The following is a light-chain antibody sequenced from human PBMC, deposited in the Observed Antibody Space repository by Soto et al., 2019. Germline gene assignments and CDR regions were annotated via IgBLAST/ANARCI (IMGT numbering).Light chain of an antibody. CDR2: ATS. J-gene: IGKJ4*01. CDR1: QSVGNN. Sequence: EIVVTQSPGTLSVSPGERATLSCRSSQSVGNNFAWYQQKPGQAPRLLIFATSTRATGVPARFSGSGSGTEFTLTISSLQSEDFAVYYCQQYGDWPLTFGGGVKVEIE. V-gene: IGKV3-15*01. CDR3: QQYGDWPLT.